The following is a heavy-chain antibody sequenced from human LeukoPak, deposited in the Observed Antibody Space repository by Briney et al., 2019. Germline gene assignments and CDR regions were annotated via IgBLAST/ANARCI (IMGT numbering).Heavy chain of an antibody. CDR3: GPGSGRSDFDY. Sequence: TGGSLRLSCAVSGFTFSEAWMNWVRQAPGKGLEWVARIKRKIDSGAIDYAASVKGKFTISRDDSKNTVYLQMNSLTTEDTAVYYCGPGSGRSDFDYWGQGTLVTVSS. J-gene: IGHJ4*02. CDR2: IKRKIDSGAI. D-gene: IGHD3-10*01. V-gene: IGHV3-15*01. CDR1: GFTFSEAW.